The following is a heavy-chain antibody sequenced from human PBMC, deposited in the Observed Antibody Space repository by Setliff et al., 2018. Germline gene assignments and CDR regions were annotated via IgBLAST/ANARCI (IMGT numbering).Heavy chain of an antibody. CDR2: ISSDGSRT. D-gene: IGHD2-8*02. CDR3: ARRGGTAGARAFDI. V-gene: IGHV3-64*02. CDR1: GLIFSSSA. Sequence: LRLSCAASGLIFSSSAMHWVRQSPRKELEYVSAISSDGSRTYYGDSVKGRFTISRDNSKNTLYLQMNSLRVEDTAVYHCARRGGTAGARAFDIWGQGTMVTVSS. J-gene: IGHJ3*02.